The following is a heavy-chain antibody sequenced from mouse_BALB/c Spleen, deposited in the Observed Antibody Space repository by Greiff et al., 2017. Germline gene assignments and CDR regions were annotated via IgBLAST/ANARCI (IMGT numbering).Heavy chain of an antibody. Sequence: VQLKQSGAELVRPGALVKLSCKASGFNIKDYYMHWVKQRPEQGLEWIGWIDPENGNTIYDPKFQGKASITADTSSNTAYLQLSSLTSEDTAVYYCARGRGTNARDYWGQGTSVTVSS. D-gene: IGHD3-3*01. J-gene: IGHJ4*01. V-gene: IGHV14-1*02. CDR1: GFNIKDYY. CDR3: ARGRGTNARDY. CDR2: IDPENGNT.